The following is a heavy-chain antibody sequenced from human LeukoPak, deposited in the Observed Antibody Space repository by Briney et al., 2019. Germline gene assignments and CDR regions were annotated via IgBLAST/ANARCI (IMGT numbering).Heavy chain of an antibody. CDR2: IYWDDDR. CDR3: AHRRNYYDSSVFDY. J-gene: IGHJ4*02. Sequence: SGPTLVNPTQTLTLTCTFSGFSLNTRGVGVGWIRQPPGRALEWLALIYWDDDRRYSPSLKSRLTITKGASKNEVVLTMTNMDPVDTATYYCAHRRNYYDSSVFDYWGQGTLVTVSS. V-gene: IGHV2-5*02. D-gene: IGHD3-22*01. CDR1: GFSLNTRGVG.